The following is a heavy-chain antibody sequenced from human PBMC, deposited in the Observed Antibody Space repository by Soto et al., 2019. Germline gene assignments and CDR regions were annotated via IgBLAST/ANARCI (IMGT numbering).Heavy chain of an antibody. CDR1: GESFIGYY. CDR2: INHRGST. CDR3: ARTDILTTDWFDP. D-gene: IGHD5-12*01. V-gene: IGHV4-34*02. J-gene: IGHJ5*02. Sequence: QVHLQQWGAGLLKPSETLSLTCAVYGESFIGYYWTWIRQPPGKGLEWIGEINHRGSTNYNPSLKSRGTISIDTSKYQFSLKLTSVTAADTSVYYCARTDILTTDWFDPGGQGTLVTV.